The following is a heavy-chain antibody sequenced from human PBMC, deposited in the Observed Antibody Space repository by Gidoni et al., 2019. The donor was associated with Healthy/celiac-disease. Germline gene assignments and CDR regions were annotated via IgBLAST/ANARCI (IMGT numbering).Heavy chain of an antibody. CDR1: GFTFSNAW. V-gene: IGHV3-15*07. D-gene: IGHD3-3*01. J-gene: IGHJ4*02. CDR2: IKSKTDGGTT. CDR3: TTGLDWRTDFDY. Sequence: EVQLVESGGGLVKPGGSLRHSCAASGFTFSNAWMNWVRQAPGKGLEWVGRIKSKTDGGTTDYAAPVKGRFTISRDDSKNTLYLQMNSLKTEDTAVYYCTTGLDWRTDFDYWGQGTLVTVSS.